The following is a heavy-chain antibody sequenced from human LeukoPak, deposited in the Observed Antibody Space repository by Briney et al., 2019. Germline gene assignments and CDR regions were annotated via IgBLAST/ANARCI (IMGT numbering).Heavy chain of an antibody. J-gene: IGHJ4*02. V-gene: IGHV4-34*01. Sequence: SETLSLTCAVYGGSFSGYYWSWIRQPPGKGLEWIGEINHSGSTNYNPSLKSRVTISVDTSKNQFSLKLSSVTAADTAVYYCASMQGFAGYGYFDYWGQGTLVTVSS. CDR1: GGSFSGYY. D-gene: IGHD4-17*01. CDR2: INHSGST. CDR3: ASMQGFAGYGYFDY.